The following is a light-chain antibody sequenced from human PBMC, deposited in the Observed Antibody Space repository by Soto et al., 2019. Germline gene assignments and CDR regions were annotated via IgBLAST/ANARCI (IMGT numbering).Light chain of an antibody. CDR1: SSNIGAGYD. CDR3: QSYDSSLSDLYV. V-gene: IGLV1-40*01. CDR2: GNS. Sequence: QSVLTQPPSGSGAPGQRVTISCTGSSSNIGAGYDVHWYQQLPGTAPKLLIYGNSNRPSGVPDRFSGSKSGTSASLAITGLQAEDEADYYCQSYDSSLSDLYVFGTGTKVTVL. J-gene: IGLJ1*01.